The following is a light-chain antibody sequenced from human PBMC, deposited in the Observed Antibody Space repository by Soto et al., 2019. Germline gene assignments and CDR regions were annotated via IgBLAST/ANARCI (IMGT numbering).Light chain of an antibody. CDR2: AAS. CDR3: QRLNSYPIT. V-gene: IGKV1-9*01. Sequence: DIHFTEAPSFLSSCVGDRVSITCRASQVISSYLALYQQKPGKAPKLLIYAASTLQSGVPSRFSGSGSGTEFTLTINSLHPEDVVTYCCQRLNSYPITFGQGTRLEI. CDR1: QVISSY. J-gene: IGKJ5*01.